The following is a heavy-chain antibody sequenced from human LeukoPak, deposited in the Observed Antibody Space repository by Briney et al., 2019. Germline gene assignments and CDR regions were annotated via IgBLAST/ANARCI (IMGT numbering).Heavy chain of an antibody. CDR1: GFTFSNYA. V-gene: IGHV3-23*01. CDR3: ARESIVGLTPLIDL. Sequence: GGSLRLSCAASGFTFSNYAISWVRQAPGKGLEWVSALTSDGSTFYTGSVKGRFTISRDNSKNTLSLQMNSLRAADTAVYYCARESIVGLTPLIDLWGQGTMVTVSS. J-gene: IGHJ3*01. D-gene: IGHD1-26*01. CDR2: LTSDGST.